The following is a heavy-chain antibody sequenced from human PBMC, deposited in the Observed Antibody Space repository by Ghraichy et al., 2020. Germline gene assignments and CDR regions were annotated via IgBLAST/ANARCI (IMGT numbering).Heavy chain of an antibody. Sequence: GGSLRLSCAASGFTVSSNYMSWVRQAPGKGLEWVSVIYSGGSTYYADSVKGRFTISRDNSKNTLYLQMNSLRAEDTAVYYCARASGSRRYYFDYWGQGTLVTVSS. CDR1: GFTVSSNY. V-gene: IGHV3-53*01. CDR2: IYSGGST. CDR3: ARASGSRRYYFDY. J-gene: IGHJ4*02. D-gene: IGHD1-26*01.